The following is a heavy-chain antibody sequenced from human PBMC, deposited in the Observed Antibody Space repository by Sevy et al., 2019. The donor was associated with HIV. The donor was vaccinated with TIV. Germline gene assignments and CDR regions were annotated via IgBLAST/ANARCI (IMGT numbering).Heavy chain of an antibody. CDR3: ARGSVVPAANAINWFDP. D-gene: IGHD2-2*01. J-gene: IGHJ5*02. V-gene: IGHV4-30-2*01. CDR2: IYHSWST. CDR1: GGSISSGGYS. Sequence: SETLSLTCAVSGGSISSGGYSWSWIRQPPGKGLEWIGYIYHSWSTYYNPSLKSRVTISVDRSKNQFSLKLSSVTAADTAVYYCARGSVVPAANAINWFDPWGQGTLVTVSS.